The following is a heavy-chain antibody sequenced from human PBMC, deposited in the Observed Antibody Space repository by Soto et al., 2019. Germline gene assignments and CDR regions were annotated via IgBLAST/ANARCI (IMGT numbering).Heavy chain of an antibody. Sequence: QVQLVQSGAEVKNPGASVKVSCKASGYTFTRSGIGWARQSPGQGLEWMGWINTYNGNTNYAQNVQGRVTLTTDPTTSTAYMELRSLRSNDTAIYDCAMVDVYVTPSPQDVWGQGTTVIVSS. CDR3: AMVDVYVTPSPQDV. CDR2: INTYNGNT. D-gene: IGHD3-16*01. J-gene: IGHJ6*02. CDR1: GYTFTRSG. V-gene: IGHV1-18*01.